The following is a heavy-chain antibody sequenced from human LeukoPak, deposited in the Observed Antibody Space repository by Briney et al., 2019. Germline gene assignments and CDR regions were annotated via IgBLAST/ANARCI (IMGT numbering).Heavy chain of an antibody. CDR2: IFPADSDT. V-gene: IGHV5-51*01. J-gene: IGHJ4*02. Sequence: GESLKISCKGSGYTFTSNWIVWVRQMPGKGLEWMGTIFPADSDTRYSPSFQGQIIISDGKTIDTAYLQWSSLKASDTAIYYCARLSGRGLDYWGQGTLVTVSS. D-gene: IGHD3-10*01. CDR3: ARLSGRGLDY. CDR1: GYTFTSNW.